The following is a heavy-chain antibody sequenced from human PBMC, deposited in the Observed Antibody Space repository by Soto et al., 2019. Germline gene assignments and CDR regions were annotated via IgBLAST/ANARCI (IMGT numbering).Heavy chain of an antibody. CDR2: IYYSGST. CDR1: GGSISSYY. CDR3: ARYWYSSGNY. V-gene: IGHV4-59*08. Sequence: SETLSLTCTVSGGSISSYYWSWIRQPPGKGLEWIGNIYYSGSTNYNPSLKSRVTISVDMSKNQFSLKLSSVTAADTAVYYCARYWYSSGNYWGQGTLVTVSS. D-gene: IGHD6-19*01. J-gene: IGHJ4*02.